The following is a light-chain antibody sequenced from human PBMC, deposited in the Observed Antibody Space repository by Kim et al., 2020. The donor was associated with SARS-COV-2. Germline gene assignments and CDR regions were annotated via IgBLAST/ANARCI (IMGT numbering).Light chain of an antibody. CDR2: EVN. J-gene: IGLJ1*01. V-gene: IGLV2-8*01. CDR3: SAYAANNNLYV. Sequence: QSALTQPPSASGSPGQSVTISCTGTSSDVGGYNYVSWYQHHPDKAPKVMIYEVNKRASGVPDRFSGSKSGNTASLTVSGLQAEDEADYYCSAYAANNNLYVSGTGTKVTVL. CDR1: SSDVGGYNY.